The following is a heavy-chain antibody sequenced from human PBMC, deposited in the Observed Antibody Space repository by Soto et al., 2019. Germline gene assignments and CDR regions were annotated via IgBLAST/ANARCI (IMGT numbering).Heavy chain of an antibody. CDR1: GYTFTSYG. J-gene: IGHJ6*02. CDR3: ARDCRHTMLGPPSDGMDP. D-gene: IGHD3-10*02. CDR2: ISADHGNT. V-gene: IGHV1-18*04. Sequence: ASVKVSCKASGYTFTSYGISWVRQAPGQGLEWMGRISADHGNTNYAQKFQGRVTMTTDTSTSTDYMELRSLRSDDTAVYYCARDCRHTMLGPPSDGMDPWGQGTTVTVSS.